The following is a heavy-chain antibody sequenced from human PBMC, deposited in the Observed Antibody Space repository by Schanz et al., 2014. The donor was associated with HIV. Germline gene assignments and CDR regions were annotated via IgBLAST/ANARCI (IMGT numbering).Heavy chain of an antibody. V-gene: IGHV1-2*02. Sequence: QVQLVQSGAEVQKPGASVKVSCKASGYSFTSYDINWVRQAPGQGLEWMGWINPNSGGTNHAQVFQGRVTMTRDTSISTAYMELSRLRSDDTAVYYCALQGVLDAFDFWGQGTMVTVSS. CDR3: ALQGVLDAFDF. J-gene: IGHJ3*01. CDR2: INPNSGGT. CDR1: GYSFTSYD. D-gene: IGHD2-8*02.